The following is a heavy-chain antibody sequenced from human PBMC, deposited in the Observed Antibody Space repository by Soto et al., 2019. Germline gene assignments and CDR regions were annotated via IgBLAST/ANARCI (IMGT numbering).Heavy chain of an antibody. CDR3: ARSLSSGYYWEYYFDY. Sequence: SETLSLTCAVSGGSFTSNNWWTWVRQPPGQGLEWIGEIYRTGSTNYNPSLKSRVTISLDKSENQFSLKVTSLTAADTAVYYCARSLSSGYYWEYYFDYWGQGTLVTVSS. J-gene: IGHJ4*02. CDR2: IYRTGST. CDR1: GGSFTSNNW. D-gene: IGHD3-22*01. V-gene: IGHV4-4*02.